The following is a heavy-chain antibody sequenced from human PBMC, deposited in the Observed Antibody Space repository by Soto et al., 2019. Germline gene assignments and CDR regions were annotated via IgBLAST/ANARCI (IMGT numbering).Heavy chain of an antibody. D-gene: IGHD6-13*01. Sequence: GGSLRLSCAASGFTFSSYGMHWVRQAPGKGLEWVAVIWYDGSNKYYADSVKGRFTISRDNSKNTLYLQMSSLRAEDTAVYYCAREYAPYRIAAAGTLDYWGQGTLVTVS. V-gene: IGHV3-33*01. CDR3: AREYAPYRIAAAGTLDY. CDR1: GFTFSSYG. CDR2: IWYDGSNK. J-gene: IGHJ4*02.